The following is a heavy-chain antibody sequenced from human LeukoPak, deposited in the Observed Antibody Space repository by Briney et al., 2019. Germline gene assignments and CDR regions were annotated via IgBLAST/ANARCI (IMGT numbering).Heavy chain of an antibody. CDR2: INSDGSST. D-gene: IGHD2-15*01. CDR1: GFTFSSYW. Sequence: PGGSLRLSCEASGFTFSSYWMYWVRQAPGKGLVWVSRINSDGSSTSYADSVKGRSTISRDNAKNTLYLQMNSLRVEDTAVYYCARVSYCSGGSCYSYFDYWGQGTLVTVSS. CDR3: ARVSYCSGGSCYSYFDY. J-gene: IGHJ4*02. V-gene: IGHV3-74*01.